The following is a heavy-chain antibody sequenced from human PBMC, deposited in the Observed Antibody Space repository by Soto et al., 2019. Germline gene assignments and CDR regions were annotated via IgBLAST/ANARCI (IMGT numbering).Heavy chain of an antibody. CDR3: AKEPEVCGRGLVY. V-gene: IGHV3-23*01. Sequence: GSLRLSCAASEFTFRTFAMAWVRQAPGKGLEWVSTIDNGGGGTFYADSVKGRFSISRDISKNALYLEMKNLRAEDTAIYYCAKEPEVCGRGLVYWGQGIMVTVSS. CDR1: EFTFRTFA. D-gene: IGHD2-8*01. J-gene: IGHJ4*02. CDR2: IDNGGGGT.